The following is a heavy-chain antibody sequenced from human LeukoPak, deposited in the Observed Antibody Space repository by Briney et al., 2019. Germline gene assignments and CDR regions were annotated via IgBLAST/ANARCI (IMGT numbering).Heavy chain of an antibody. CDR3: ARLYGGYSYGYRGWHFDY. Sequence: SETLSLTCTVSGGSISSYYWSWIRQPPGKGLEWIGYIYYSGSTNYNPSLKSRVTISVDTSKNQFSLKLSSVTAADTAVYYCARLYGGYSYGYRGWHFDYWGQGTLVTVSS. CDR2: IYYSGST. V-gene: IGHV4-59*08. D-gene: IGHD5-18*01. J-gene: IGHJ4*02. CDR1: GGSISSYY.